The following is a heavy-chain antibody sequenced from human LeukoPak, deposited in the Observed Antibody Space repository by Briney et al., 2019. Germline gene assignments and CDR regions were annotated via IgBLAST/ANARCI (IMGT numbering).Heavy chain of an antibody. Sequence: ASVKVSCKASGYTFTGYYMHWVRQAPGQGLEWMGWINPNSGGTNYAQKFQGRVTMTRDTSISTAYMELSRLRSDDTAVYYCATDEGYCSSTSCYPDYWGQGTLVSVSS. CDR3: ATDEGYCSSTSCYPDY. CDR2: INPNSGGT. J-gene: IGHJ4*02. V-gene: IGHV1-2*02. D-gene: IGHD2-2*01. CDR1: GYTFTGYY.